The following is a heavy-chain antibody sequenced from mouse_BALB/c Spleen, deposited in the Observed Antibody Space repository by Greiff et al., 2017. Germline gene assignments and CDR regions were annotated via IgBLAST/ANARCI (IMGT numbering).Heavy chain of an antibody. Sequence: EVQVVESGGGLVKPGGSLKLSCAASGFTFSDYYMYWVRQTPEKRLEWVATISDGGSYTYYPDSVKGRFTISRDNAKNNLYLQMSSLKSEDTAMYYCARDRDYGSSYDAMDYWGQGTSVTVSS. CDR3: ARDRDYGSSYDAMDY. CDR2: ISDGGSYT. J-gene: IGHJ4*01. V-gene: IGHV5-4*02. CDR1: GFTFSDYY. D-gene: IGHD1-1*01.